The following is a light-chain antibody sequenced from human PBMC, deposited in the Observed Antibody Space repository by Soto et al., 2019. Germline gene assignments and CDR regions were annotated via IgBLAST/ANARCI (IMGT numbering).Light chain of an antibody. V-gene: IGKV1-39*01. Sequence: DIQMTQSPSSVSASVGDRVTITCRASQSISNSLNWYQQKPGRAPKLLIYAASSLQSGVPSRFSGSGSGADFTLTISSLQSDDFATYYCQQYSSYPTFGQGTKVDIK. CDR1: QSISNS. CDR2: AAS. J-gene: IGKJ1*01. CDR3: QQYSSYPT.